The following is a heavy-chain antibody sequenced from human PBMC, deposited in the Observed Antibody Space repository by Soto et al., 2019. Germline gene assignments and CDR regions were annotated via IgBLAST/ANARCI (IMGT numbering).Heavy chain of an antibody. V-gene: IGHV3-21*01. Sequence: EVQLVESGGGLVKPGGSLRLSCAASGFTFTRYSMNWVRQAPGKGLEWVSSISSTTNYIYYADSMKGRFTVSRDNAKNSAYLEMNSLSAEDTAVYYCARESEDLTSNFDYWGQGTLVTVSS. CDR3: ARESEDLTSNFDY. CDR1: GFTFTRYS. CDR2: ISSTTNYI. J-gene: IGHJ4*02.